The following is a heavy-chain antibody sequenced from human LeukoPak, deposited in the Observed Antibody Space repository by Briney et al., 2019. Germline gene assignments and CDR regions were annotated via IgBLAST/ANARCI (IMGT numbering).Heavy chain of an antibody. CDR2: INPSGGST. CDR3: ARDQKPGIAAAGTWGFDP. CDR1: GYTFTSYY. J-gene: IGHJ5*02. D-gene: IGHD6-13*01. Sequence: ASVKVSCKASGYTFTSYYMHGVRQAPGQGLEWMGIINPSGGSTSYAQKFQGRVTMTRDTSTSTVYMELSSLRSEDTAVYYCARDQKPGIAAAGTWGFDPWGQGTLVTVSS. V-gene: IGHV1-46*01.